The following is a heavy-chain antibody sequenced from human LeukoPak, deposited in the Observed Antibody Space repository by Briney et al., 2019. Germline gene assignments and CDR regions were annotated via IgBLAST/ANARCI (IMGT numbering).Heavy chain of an antibody. J-gene: IGHJ6*02. V-gene: IGHV4-59*01. CDR1: GGSISSYY. CDR2: IYYSGST. D-gene: IGHD3-9*01. Sequence: SETLSLTCTVSGGSISSYYWSWIRQPPGKGLEWIGYIYYSGSTNYNPSLKSRVTISVDTSKNQFSLKLSSVTAADTAVYYCARGLLKSTISARRIYGMDVWGQGTTVTVSS. CDR3: ARGLLKSTISARRIYGMDV.